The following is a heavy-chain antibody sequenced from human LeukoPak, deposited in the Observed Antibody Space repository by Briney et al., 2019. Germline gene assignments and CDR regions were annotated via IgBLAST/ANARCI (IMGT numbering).Heavy chain of an antibody. D-gene: IGHD3-16*02. V-gene: IGHV4-34*01. Sequence: PSETLSLTCAVYGGSFSGYYWSWIRQPPGKGLEWIGEINHSGNTNYNPSLKSRVTISVDTSKNQFSLKLSSVTAADTAVYYCARGRSLGELSLSDFDYWGQGTLVTVAS. CDR2: INHSGNT. J-gene: IGHJ4*02. CDR3: ARGRSLGELSLSDFDY. CDR1: GGSFSGYY.